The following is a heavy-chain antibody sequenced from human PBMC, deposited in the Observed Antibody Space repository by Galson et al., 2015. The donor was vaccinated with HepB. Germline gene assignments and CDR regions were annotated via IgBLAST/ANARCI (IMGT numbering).Heavy chain of an antibody. CDR3: TNLTTTDY. D-gene: IGHD1-26*01. V-gene: IGHV3-23*01. CDR2: ISNSGTTT. J-gene: IGHJ4*02. Sequence: SLRLSCAASGFSFSNFAMNWVRQAPGKGLEWVSGISNSGTTTHYADSVQGRFTISRDNSKNTLYLDMNSLRAEDTAVHYCTNLTTTDYWGQGTLLTVSS. CDR1: GFSFSNFA.